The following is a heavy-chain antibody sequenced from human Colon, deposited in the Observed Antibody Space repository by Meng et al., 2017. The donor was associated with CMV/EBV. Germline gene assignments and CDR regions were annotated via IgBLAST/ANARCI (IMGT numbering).Heavy chain of an antibody. CDR3: AREGYSNFDY. CDR1: GLTFNGYG. V-gene: IGHV3-30*02. CDR2: IDSDGSIK. D-gene: IGHD4-11*01. Sequence: GESLKISCAASGLTFNGYGLHWVRQAPGKGLEWVAFIDSDGSIKRYADSVKGRLTISRDNSKNTLWLQMHSLRPEDTALYYCAREGYSNFDYWGQGTLVTVSS. J-gene: IGHJ4*02.